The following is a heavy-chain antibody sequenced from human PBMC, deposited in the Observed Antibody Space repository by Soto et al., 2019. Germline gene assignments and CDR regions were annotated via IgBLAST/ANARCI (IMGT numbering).Heavy chain of an antibody. V-gene: IGHV4-30-4*01. CDR1: GGYISSGDYY. CDR2: IYYSGST. CDR3: ARQGASIVGATSPFDFDY. Sequence: SETVSLTCPVSGGYISSGDYYWSWIRQPPGKGLEWIGYIYYSGSTYYNPSLKSRVTISVDTSKNQFSLKLSSVTAADTAVYYCARQGASIVGATSPFDFDYWGQGTLVTVSS. J-gene: IGHJ4*02. D-gene: IGHD1-26*01.